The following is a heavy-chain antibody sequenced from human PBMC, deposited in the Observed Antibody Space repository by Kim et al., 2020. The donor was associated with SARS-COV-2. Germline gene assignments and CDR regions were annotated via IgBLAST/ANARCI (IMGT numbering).Heavy chain of an antibody. J-gene: IGHJ3*02. CDR2: ISYDGSNK. Sequence: GGSLRLSCAASGFTFSSYGMHWVRQAPGKGLEWVAVISYDGSNKYYADPVKGRFTISRDNSKNTLYLQMNSLRAEDTAVYYCAREGEVSDAFDIWGQGT. V-gene: IGHV3-33*05. CDR1: GFTFSSYG. CDR3: AREGEVSDAFDI.